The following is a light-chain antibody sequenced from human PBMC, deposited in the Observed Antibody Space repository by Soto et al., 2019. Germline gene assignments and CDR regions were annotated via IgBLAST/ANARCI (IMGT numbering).Light chain of an antibody. CDR3: QQYTRSPYT. J-gene: IGKJ2*01. Sequence: EVVLTQSPGTLSLSPGERATLSCRARQRVSSSYLAGYQQKPGQAPRLLIDGDFSRVTGIPDRFSGSGSGTDFTLTISRVEPEDFAVYYCQQYTRSPYTFGQGTKVEIK. CDR2: GDF. CDR1: QRVSSSY. V-gene: IGKV3-20*01.